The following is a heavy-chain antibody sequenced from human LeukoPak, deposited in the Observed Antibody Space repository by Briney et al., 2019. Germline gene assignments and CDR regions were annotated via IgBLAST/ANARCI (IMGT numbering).Heavy chain of an antibody. J-gene: IGHJ6*02. CDR2: IWHDGSKI. CDR1: GFTFSYYG. D-gene: IGHD6-19*01. Sequence: GGSLRLSCAASGFTFSYYGMQWVRQAPGKGLEWVALIWHDGSKIHYADSVRGRLTISRDNSKTTLYLQMNSLRAEDTAVYYCARDAWIAVGDYGMDVWGQGTTVTVSS. V-gene: IGHV3-33*01. CDR3: ARDAWIAVGDYGMDV.